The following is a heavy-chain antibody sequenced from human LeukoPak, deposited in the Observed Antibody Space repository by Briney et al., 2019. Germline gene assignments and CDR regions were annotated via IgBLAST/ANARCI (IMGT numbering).Heavy chain of an antibody. V-gene: IGHV3-21*01. CDR2: ISSSSYI. CDR1: GFTFSSYS. CDR3: ARDRISGSSIWYEFDY. J-gene: IGHJ4*02. Sequence: GGSLRLSCAASGFTFSSYSMNWVRQAPGKGLEWVSSISSSSYIYYADSVKGRFTISRDNAKNSLYLQMNSLRAEDTAVYYCARDRISGSSIWYEFDYWGQGTLVTVSS. D-gene: IGHD6-13*01.